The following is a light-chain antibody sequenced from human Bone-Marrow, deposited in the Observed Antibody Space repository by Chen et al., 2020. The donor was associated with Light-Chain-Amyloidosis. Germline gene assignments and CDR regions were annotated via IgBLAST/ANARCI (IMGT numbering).Light chain of an antibody. V-gene: IGLV2-23*03. Sequence: QSALTQPASVSGSPGRSITIPCSGTIIGPFNLVSWYQQNPGNAPKLMIYEGSRRPSEVADRCSGSTSGNTASLTLSGLQTEDEADYYCGSYGGYSTFVFGGGTKLTVL. CDR3: GSYGGYSTFV. CDR1: IIGPFNL. CDR2: EGS. J-gene: IGLJ2*01.